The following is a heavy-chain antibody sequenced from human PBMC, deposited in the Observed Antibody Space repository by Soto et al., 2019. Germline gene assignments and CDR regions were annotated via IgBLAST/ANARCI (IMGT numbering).Heavy chain of an antibody. D-gene: IGHD3-9*01. CDR1: DDSINSDKYY. CDR3: ARLEGLATISYYFDF. Sequence: SETLSLTCSVSDDSINSDKYYWGWIRQPPGKGLEWIGSIYYRGNAYYKPSLQNRVTISLDKSKNQISLKLNSVTAADSAVYFCARLEGLATISYYFDFWGPGALVTVSS. J-gene: IGHJ4*02. V-gene: IGHV4-39*01. CDR2: IYYRGNA.